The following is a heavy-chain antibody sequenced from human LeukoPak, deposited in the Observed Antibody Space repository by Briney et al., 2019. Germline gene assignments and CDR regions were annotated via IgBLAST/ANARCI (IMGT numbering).Heavy chain of an antibody. V-gene: IGHV1-8*01. Sequence: GASVKVSCKASGYTFTSYDINWVRQATGQGLEWMGWMNPNSGNTGYAQKFQGRVTMTRNTSISTAYMELSSLRSEDTAVYYCARVGARTGDDAFDIWGQGTMVTVSS. CDR2: MNPNSGNT. CDR3: ARVGARTGDDAFDI. J-gene: IGHJ3*02. D-gene: IGHD4/OR15-4a*01. CDR1: GYTFTSYD.